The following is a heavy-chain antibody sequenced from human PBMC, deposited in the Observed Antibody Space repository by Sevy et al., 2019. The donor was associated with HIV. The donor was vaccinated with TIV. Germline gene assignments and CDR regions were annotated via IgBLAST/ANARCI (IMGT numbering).Heavy chain of an antibody. V-gene: IGHV4-59*13. CDR3: ARHHIYDFWSGYYKTAGYYYGMDV. CDR2: IYYSGST. Sequence: SEILSLTCTVSGGSISSYYWSWIRQPPGKGLEWIGYIYYSGSTNYNPSLKSRVTISVDTSKNQFSLKLSSVTAADTAVYYCARHHIYDFWSGYYKTAGYYYGMDVWGQGTTVTVSS. CDR1: GGSISSYY. J-gene: IGHJ6*02. D-gene: IGHD3-3*01.